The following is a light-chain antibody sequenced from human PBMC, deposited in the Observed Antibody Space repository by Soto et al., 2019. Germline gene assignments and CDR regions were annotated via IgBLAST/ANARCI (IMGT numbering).Light chain of an antibody. J-gene: IGKJ1*01. CDR2: AAS. CDR3: QQSYSTPWT. V-gene: IGKV1-39*01. CDR1: QSISSY. Sequence: DIQMPQSPSSLSASVGARVTITCRASQSISSYLNWYQQKPGKAPKLLIYAASSLQSGVPSRFSGSGSGTDFTLTISSLQPEDFATYYCQQSYSTPWTVGQGTKVDIK.